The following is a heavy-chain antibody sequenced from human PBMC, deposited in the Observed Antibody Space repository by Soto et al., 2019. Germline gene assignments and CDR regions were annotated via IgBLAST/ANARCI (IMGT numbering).Heavy chain of an antibody. Sequence: GGSLRLSCAASGFTFSTTGMNWVRQAPGKGLEWVSSISSGSEYIFHADSVKGRLTTSRDNAKNSLYLQMNSLGAEDTAVYYCARGLLEGAPGAAGRRWRGADFDYWGQG. CDR3: ARGLLEGAPGAAGRRWRGADFDY. V-gene: IGHV3-21*04. CDR2: ISSGSEYI. CDR1: GFTFSTTG. J-gene: IGHJ4*02. D-gene: IGHD1-26*01.